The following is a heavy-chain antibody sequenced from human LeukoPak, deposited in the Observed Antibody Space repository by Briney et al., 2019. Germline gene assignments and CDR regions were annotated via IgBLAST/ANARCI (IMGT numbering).Heavy chain of an antibody. D-gene: IGHD2-21*01. CDR1: GGSISSYY. J-gene: IGHJ4*02. CDR2: IYYSGST. Sequence: SETLSLPCTVSGGSISSYYWSWIRQPPGKGLEWIGYIYYSGSTNYNPSLKSRVTISVDTSKNQFSLKLSSVTAADTAVYYCARSLWPLYYFDYWGQGTLVTVSS. CDR3: ARSLWPLYYFDY. V-gene: IGHV4-59*01.